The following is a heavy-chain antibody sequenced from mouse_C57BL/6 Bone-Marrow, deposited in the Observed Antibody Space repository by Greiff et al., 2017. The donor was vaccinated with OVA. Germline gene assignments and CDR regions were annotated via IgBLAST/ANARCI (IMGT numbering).Heavy chain of an antibody. Sequence: QVQLQQSGPELVKPGASVKLSCKASGYTFTSYDINWVKQRPGQGLEWIGWIYPRDGSTKYNEKFKGKATLTEDKSSSTAYMELRSLTSEDTAVYYCARGSYDYEGAWFAYWGQGTLVTVSA. CDR3: ARGSYDYEGAWFAY. D-gene: IGHD2-4*01. J-gene: IGHJ3*01. CDR2: IYPRDGST. V-gene: IGHV1-85*01. CDR1: GYTFTSYD.